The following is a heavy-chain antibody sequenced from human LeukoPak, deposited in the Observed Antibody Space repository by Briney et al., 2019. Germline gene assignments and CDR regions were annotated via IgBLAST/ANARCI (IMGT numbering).Heavy chain of an antibody. J-gene: IGHJ3*02. CDR3: ARKLGADIGAFDI. CDR2: ISYDGSNK. CDR1: GFTFSSYG. Sequence: PGRSLRLSCAASGFTFSSYGMHWVRQAPGKGLEWVSLISYDGSNKYYADSVKGRFTISRDNSKNTLYVQMNSLRAEDTAVYYCARKLGADIGAFDIWGQGTMATVS. D-gene: IGHD2-15*01. V-gene: IGHV3-30*03.